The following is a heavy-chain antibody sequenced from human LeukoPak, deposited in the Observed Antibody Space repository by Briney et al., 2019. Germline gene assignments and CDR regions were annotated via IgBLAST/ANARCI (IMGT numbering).Heavy chain of an antibody. V-gene: IGHV3-33*01. J-gene: IGHJ4*02. D-gene: IGHD6-19*01. CDR1: GFTFSSYG. Sequence: GRSLRLSCAASGFTFSSYGMHWVRQAPGKGLEWVAVIWYDGSNKYYADSVKGRFTISRDNSKNTLYLQMNSLRAEDTAVYYCARDPFGCSSGWADYWGQGTLVTVSS. CDR2: IWYDGSNK. CDR3: ARDPFGCSSGWADY.